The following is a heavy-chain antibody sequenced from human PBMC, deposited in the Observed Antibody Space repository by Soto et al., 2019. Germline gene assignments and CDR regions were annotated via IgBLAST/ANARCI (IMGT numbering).Heavy chain of an antibody. Sequence: ASVKVSCKASGGTFSSYAISWVRQAPGQGLEWMGGIIPIFGTANYAQKFQGRVTITADESTSTAYMELSSLRSEDTAVYYCARDLNVVVPAAEYPPAYYYYGMDVWDQGTTVTVSS. CDR1: GGTFSSYA. J-gene: IGHJ6*02. D-gene: IGHD2-2*01. CDR2: IIPIFGTA. V-gene: IGHV1-69*13. CDR3: ARDLNVVVPAAEYPPAYYYYGMDV.